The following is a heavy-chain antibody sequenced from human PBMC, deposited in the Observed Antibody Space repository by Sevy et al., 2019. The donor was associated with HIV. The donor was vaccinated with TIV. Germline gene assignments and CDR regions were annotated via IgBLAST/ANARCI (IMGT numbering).Heavy chain of an antibody. CDR3: ATSSNDDYQLLTFDY. CDR1: GYTLTELS. Sequence: ASVKVSCKVSGYTLTELSMHWVRQAPGKGLEWMGGFDPEDGETIYAQKFQGRVTMTEDTSTDTAYMELSSLRSEGTAVYYCATSSNDDYQLLTFDYWGQGTLVTVSS. D-gene: IGHD2-2*01. CDR2: FDPEDGET. J-gene: IGHJ4*02. V-gene: IGHV1-24*01.